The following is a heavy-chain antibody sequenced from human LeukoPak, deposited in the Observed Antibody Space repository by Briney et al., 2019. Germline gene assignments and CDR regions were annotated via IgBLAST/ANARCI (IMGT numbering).Heavy chain of an antibody. V-gene: IGHV4-34*01. J-gene: IGHJ4*02. D-gene: IGHD3-10*01. CDR3: ARGPDTMVRGVTHY. Sequence: SETLSLTCAVYGGSFSGYYWSWIRQPPGKGLEWIGEINHSGSTNYNPSLKSRVTISVDTSKNQFSLKVSSMTAADTAVYYCARGPDTMVRGVTHYWGQGTLVTVSS. CDR2: INHSGST. CDR1: GGSFSGYY.